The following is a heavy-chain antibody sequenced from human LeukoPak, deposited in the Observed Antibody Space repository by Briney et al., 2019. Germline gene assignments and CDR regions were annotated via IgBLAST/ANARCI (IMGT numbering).Heavy chain of an antibody. CDR2: ISYDGSNK. Sequence: GGSLRLSCAASGFTFSSYAMHWVRQAPDKGLEWVAVISYDGSNKYYADSVKGRFTISRDNSKNTLYLQMNSLRAEDTAVYYCARDRSQLLSFDYWGQGTLVTVSS. CDR3: ARDRSQLLSFDY. J-gene: IGHJ4*02. CDR1: GFTFSSYA. V-gene: IGHV3-30-3*01. D-gene: IGHD2-2*01.